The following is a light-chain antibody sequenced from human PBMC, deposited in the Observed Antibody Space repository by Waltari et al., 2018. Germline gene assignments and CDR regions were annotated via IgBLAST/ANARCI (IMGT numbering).Light chain of an antibody. V-gene: IGLV1-47*01. CDR1: SSNIGRNS. J-gene: IGLJ3*02. CDR3: AAWDDSLSGYWV. Sequence: QSVLTQPPSASGTPGQRVTISCSGSSSNIGRNSVYWYQQLPGTAPKLLIYRNNERPSGVPDRFSGSKSGTSASLAISGLLSEDESDYYCAAWDDSLSGYWVFGGGTKLTVL. CDR2: RNN.